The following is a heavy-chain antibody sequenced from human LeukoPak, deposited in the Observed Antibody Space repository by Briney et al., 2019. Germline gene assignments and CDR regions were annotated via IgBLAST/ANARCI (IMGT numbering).Heavy chain of an antibody. CDR2: IHDTRGT. J-gene: IGHJ5*02. CDR3: AILAGDADWDWFDP. V-gene: IGHV4-59*01. D-gene: IGHD3/OR15-3a*01. Sequence: PSETLSLTCTVSGGSMKNYYWSWIRQPPGKGLEWIGYIHDTRGTNYNPSLTSRVTISVDTSKNQFSLKLSSVTAADTAVYYCAILAGDADWDWFDPWGQGTLVTVSS. CDR1: GGSMKNYY.